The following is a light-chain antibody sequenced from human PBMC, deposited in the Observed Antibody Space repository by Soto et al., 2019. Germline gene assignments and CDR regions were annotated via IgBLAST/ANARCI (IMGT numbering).Light chain of an antibody. CDR3: SSYISSSTRV. Sequence: QSALTQPASVSGSPGQSITISCTGTSSDVGGYNYLSWYQHHPGKAPKLMIYDVSDRPSGVSNRFSGSKSGNTASLTISGLQTEDEADYYCSSYISSSTRVFGTGTKLTVL. J-gene: IGLJ1*01. CDR2: DVS. CDR1: SSDVGGYNY. V-gene: IGLV2-14*03.